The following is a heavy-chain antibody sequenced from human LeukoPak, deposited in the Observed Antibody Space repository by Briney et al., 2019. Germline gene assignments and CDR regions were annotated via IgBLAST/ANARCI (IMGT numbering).Heavy chain of an antibody. D-gene: IGHD3-9*01. CDR1: GYTFSGDS. J-gene: IGHJ4*02. V-gene: IGHV1-2*02. Sequence: GASVKVSCKASGYTFSGDSIHWVRQAPGQGLEWMGWINPNSGGTNYAQKFQGRVTMTRDTSISIAYMELSRLRSDDTAVYYCARDQLRYFDWLPFDYWGQGTLVTVSS. CDR3: ARDQLRYFDWLPFDY. CDR2: INPNSGGT.